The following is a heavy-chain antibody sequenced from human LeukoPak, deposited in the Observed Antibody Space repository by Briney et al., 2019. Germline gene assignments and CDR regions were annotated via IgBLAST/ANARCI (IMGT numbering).Heavy chain of an antibody. CDR3: ARQLNQSPFRGSFDP. D-gene: IGHD2-2*01. J-gene: IGHJ5*02. V-gene: IGHV4-38-2*01. CDR2: IYHSGST. CDR1: GYSISSGYY. Sequence: KPSETLSLTCAVSGYSISSGYYWGWIRPPPGKGLEWIGSIYHSGSTYYNPSLKSRVTISVDTSKNPFSLKLSSVTAADTAVYYCARQLNQSPFRGSFDPWGQGTLVAVSS.